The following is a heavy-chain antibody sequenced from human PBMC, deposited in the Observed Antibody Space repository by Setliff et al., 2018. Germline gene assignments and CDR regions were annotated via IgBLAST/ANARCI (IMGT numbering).Heavy chain of an antibody. CDR2: IYDSGSS. V-gene: IGHV4-39*01. D-gene: IGHD2-15*01. CDR1: GGSVSNSGFF. J-gene: IGHJ5*02. CDR3: GRGFSRIEGWGNWFDP. Sequence: SETLSLTCTVSGGSVSNSGFFWGWLRQAPGKGLEWIGNIYDSGSSNYNASLKSRLIITRDTSKNRISLKLTSVTAADTAVYYCGRGFSRIEGWGNWFDPWG.